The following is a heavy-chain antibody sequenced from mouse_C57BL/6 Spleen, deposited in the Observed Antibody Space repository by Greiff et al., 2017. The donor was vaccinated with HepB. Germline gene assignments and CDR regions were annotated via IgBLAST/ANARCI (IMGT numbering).Heavy chain of an antibody. CDR3: TRGESYYGYDWFAY. Sequence: QVQLQQSGAELVRPGASVTLSCKASGYTFTDYEMHWVKQTPVHGLEWIGAIDPETGGTAYNQKFKGKAILTADKSSSTAYMELRSLTSEDSAVYYCTRGESYYGYDWFAYWGQGTLVTVSA. D-gene: IGHD2-2*01. CDR2: IDPETGGT. V-gene: IGHV1-15*01. CDR1: GYTFTDYE. J-gene: IGHJ3*01.